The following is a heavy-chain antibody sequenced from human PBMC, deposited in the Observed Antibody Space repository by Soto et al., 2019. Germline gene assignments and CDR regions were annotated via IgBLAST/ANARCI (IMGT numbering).Heavy chain of an antibody. CDR3: ARDRGYAQAWYFDE. D-gene: IGHD3-10*01. V-gene: IGHV1-3*01. CDR2: INAGNGNT. Sequence: GASVKVSCKASGYTFTSYAMHWVRQAPGQRLEWMGWINAGNGNTKYSQKFQGRVTITRDTSASTAYMELSSLRSEDTAVYYCARDRGYAQAWYFDEWGQGTLVTVSS. J-gene: IGHJ4*02. CDR1: GYTFTSYA.